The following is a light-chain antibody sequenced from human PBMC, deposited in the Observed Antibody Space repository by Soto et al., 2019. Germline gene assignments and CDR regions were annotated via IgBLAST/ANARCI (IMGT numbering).Light chain of an antibody. Sequence: TMSLGALSLYPEERATLSCRASQSVSSSYLAWYQQKPGHAPRLLIYDISNRAAGVPARFSGSGSETEFTLTIRSLQSEDFAVYFCQQYYNWPSFGQGTRLEIK. J-gene: IGKJ5*01. CDR3: QQYYNWPS. CDR2: DIS. CDR1: QSVSSSY. V-gene: IGKV3-15*01.